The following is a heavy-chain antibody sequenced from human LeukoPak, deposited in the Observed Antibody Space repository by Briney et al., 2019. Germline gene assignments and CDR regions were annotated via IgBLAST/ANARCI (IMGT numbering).Heavy chain of an antibody. CDR2: IYSSGST. J-gene: IGHJ5*02. Sequence: SETLSLTCTVSGGSISSYYCSWIRQPPGKGLEWIGYIYSSGSTSYNPSLNSRVTMSLDTSKSHFSLMLRSVAAADTAVYYCAIRNSYGSGSYYHWGQGTLVTVSS. D-gene: IGHD3-10*01. V-gene: IGHV4-59*01. CDR1: GGSISSYY. CDR3: AIRNSYGSGSYYH.